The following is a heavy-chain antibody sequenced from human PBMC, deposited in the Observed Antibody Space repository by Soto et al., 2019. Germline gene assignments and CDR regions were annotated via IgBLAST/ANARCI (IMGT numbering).Heavy chain of an antibody. CDR3: AHRGYGDYPRDNWFDP. Sequence: QITLRESGPTLVKPTQTLTLTCTFSGFSLNTAGAGVGWIRQPPGKALEWLALIYWNDDKRFSPSLKSKLTITKDPSRNQVVLTMTNMDPVDTATYYCAHRGYGDYPRDNWFDPWGQGTLVTVSS. CDR2: IYWNDDK. CDR1: GFSLNTAGAG. V-gene: IGHV2-5*01. D-gene: IGHD4-17*01. J-gene: IGHJ5*02.